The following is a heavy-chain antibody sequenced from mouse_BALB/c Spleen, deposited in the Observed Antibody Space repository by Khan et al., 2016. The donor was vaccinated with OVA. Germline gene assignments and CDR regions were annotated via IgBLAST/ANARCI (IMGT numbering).Heavy chain of an antibody. CDR2: INPYNDGI. V-gene: IGHV1S136*01. CDR1: GYTFTNYV. D-gene: IGHD4-1*01. J-gene: IGHJ3*01. Sequence: EVQLQESGPDLVKPGASVKMSCKASGYTFTNYVIHWVKQKPGQGLEWIGYINPYNDGIRYNEKFKGKATLTSDKSSSTAYMELSSLTSEDSAVYYCAREASIWDFSFAYWGQGTLVTVSA. CDR3: AREASIWDFSFAY.